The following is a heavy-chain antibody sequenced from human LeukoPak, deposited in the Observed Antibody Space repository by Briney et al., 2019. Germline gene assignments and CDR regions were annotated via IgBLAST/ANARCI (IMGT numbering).Heavy chain of an antibody. Sequence: SETLSLTCTVSGGSISSYYWSWIRQPPGKGLEWIGYIYYSGSTNYNPSLKSRVTISVDTSKNQFSLKLSSVTAADTAVYYCARHAGGGKNYVPLDYWGQGTLVTVSS. CDR2: IYYSGST. J-gene: IGHJ4*02. CDR3: ARHAGGGKNYVPLDY. V-gene: IGHV4-59*08. D-gene: IGHD1-7*01. CDR1: GGSISSYY.